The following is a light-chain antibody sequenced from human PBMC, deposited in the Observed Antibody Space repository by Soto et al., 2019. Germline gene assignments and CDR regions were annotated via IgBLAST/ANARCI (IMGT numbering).Light chain of an antibody. J-gene: IGKJ5*01. V-gene: IGKV3-20*01. CDR3: QLYSRSPRQIT. CDR1: QSVRSN. Sequence: EIVLTQSPGTLSLSPGERATLSCRASQSVRSNLAWYQQKPGQAPSLLIYEASTRATGVPARFSGSGSGTDCTLTISRLEPEDFAVYYCQLYSRSPRQITFGQGTRLEI. CDR2: EAS.